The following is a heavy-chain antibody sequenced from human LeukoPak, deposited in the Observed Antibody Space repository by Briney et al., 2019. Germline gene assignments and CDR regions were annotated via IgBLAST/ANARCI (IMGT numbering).Heavy chain of an antibody. CDR1: GGTFISYA. J-gene: IGHJ6*02. CDR3: ARHGDYVPPYYYGMDV. Sequence: GASVKVSCKASGGTFISYAISWVRQAPGQGLEWMGGIIPIFGTANYAQKFQGRVTITADESTSTAYMELSSLRSEDTAVYYCARHGDYVPPYYYGMDVWGQGTTVTVSS. CDR2: IIPIFGTA. D-gene: IGHD4-17*01. V-gene: IGHV1-69*13.